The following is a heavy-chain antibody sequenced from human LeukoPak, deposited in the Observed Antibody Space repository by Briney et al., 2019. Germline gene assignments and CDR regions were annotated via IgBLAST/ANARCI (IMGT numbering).Heavy chain of an antibody. CDR2: INHSGST. CDR3: AKSDYCALDL. J-gene: IGHJ5*02. Sequence: SETLSLTCAVYGGSFSGYYWSWIRQPPGKGLEWIREINHSGSTNYNPSLKSRVTISLDKSKNQLSLKLNSVTAADTAIYYCAKSDYCALDLWGQGSLVSVSS. V-gene: IGHV4-34*01. D-gene: IGHD2/OR15-2a*01. CDR1: GGSFSGYY.